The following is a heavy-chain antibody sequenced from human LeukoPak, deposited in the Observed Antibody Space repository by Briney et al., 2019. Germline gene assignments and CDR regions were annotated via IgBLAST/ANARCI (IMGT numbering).Heavy chain of an antibody. D-gene: IGHD5-18*01. CDR2: ISSSSSYI. J-gene: IGHJ4*02. V-gene: IGHV3-21*01. CDR3: ARDRSTNSYAEYFFDY. CDR1: GFTVSSNY. Sequence: GGSLRLSCAASGFTVSSNYMSWVRQAPGKGLEWVSSISSSSSYIYYADSVKGRFTISRDNAKNSLFLQMNSLRAEDTALYYCARDRSTNSYAEYFFDYWGQGTLVTVSS.